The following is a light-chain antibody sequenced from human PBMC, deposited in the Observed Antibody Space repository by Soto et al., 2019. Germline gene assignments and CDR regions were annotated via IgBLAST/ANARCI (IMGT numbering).Light chain of an antibody. CDR2: GAP. V-gene: IGKV3-15*01. CDR1: QSLNRD. J-gene: IGKJ1*01. CDR3: HQRQRWPRT. Sequence: IVMTQSPATLSMSAGERATLSCRASQSLNRDLAWYTPKPGQSPRLRIFGAPIRATGIPARVSVMLAWTEVTLTIGSLQSEDFSVYYGHQRQRWPRTFGQGTKVDIK.